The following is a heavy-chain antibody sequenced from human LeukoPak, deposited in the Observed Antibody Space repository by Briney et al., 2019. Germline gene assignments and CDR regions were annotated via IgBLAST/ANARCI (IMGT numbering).Heavy chain of an antibody. CDR1: GGSFSGYY. D-gene: IGHD6-19*01. V-gene: IGHV4-34*01. CDR2: INHSGST. CDR3: ARGRAVAGWSRYYFDY. Sequence: SETLSLTCAVYGGSFSGYYWSWIRQPPGKGLEWIGEINHSGSTNYNPSLRSRVTISVDTSKNQFSLKLSSVTAADTAVYYCARGRAVAGWSRYYFDYWGQGTLVTVSS. J-gene: IGHJ4*02.